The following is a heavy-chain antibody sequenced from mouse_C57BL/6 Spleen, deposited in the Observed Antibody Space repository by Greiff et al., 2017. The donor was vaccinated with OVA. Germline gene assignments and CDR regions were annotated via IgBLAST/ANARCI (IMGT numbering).Heavy chain of an antibody. CDR3: AREPYYYGSSYGYFDV. J-gene: IGHJ1*03. Sequence: ESGPGLVKPSQSLSLTCSVTGYSITSGYYWNWIRQFPGNKLEWMGYISYDGSNNYNPSLKNRISITRDTSKNQFFLKLNSVTTEDTATYYCAREPYYYGSSYGYFDVWGTGTTVTVSS. V-gene: IGHV3-6*01. D-gene: IGHD1-1*01. CDR1: GYSITSGYY. CDR2: ISYDGSN.